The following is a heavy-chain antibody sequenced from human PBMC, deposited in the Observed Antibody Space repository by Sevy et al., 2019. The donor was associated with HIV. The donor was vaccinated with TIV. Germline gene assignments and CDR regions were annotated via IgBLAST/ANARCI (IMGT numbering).Heavy chain of an antibody. CDR3: ARNSNTRDAFDI. J-gene: IGHJ3*02. CDR2: IIPIFGTA. V-gene: IGHV1-69*13. CDR1: GGTFSSYA. Sequence: ASVKVSCKASGGTFSSYAISWVRQAPGQGLEWMGGIIPIFGTANYAQKFQGRVTITADESTSTAYMELSSLRSEDTAMYYCARNSNTRDAFDIWGQGTMVTVSS.